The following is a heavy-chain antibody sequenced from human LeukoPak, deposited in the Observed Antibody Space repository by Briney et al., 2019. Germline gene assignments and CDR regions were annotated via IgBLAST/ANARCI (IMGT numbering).Heavy chain of an antibody. V-gene: IGHV5-51*01. D-gene: IGHD4-17*01. CDR2: IYPGDSDI. CDR1: GYSITTYW. CDR3: ARAYAVSTGLDH. J-gene: IGHJ4*02. Sequence: TGEALNISWKGSGYSITTYWIGGVRQMRGKGLELMGIIYPGDSDIRYRTSLQGQVTISADKSITTAFVQRSSLKASDTAMYYCARAYAVSTGLDHWGQGTLVTVSS.